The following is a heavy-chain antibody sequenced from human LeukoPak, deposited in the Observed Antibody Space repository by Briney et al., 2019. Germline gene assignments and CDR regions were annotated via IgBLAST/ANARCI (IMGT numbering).Heavy chain of an antibody. V-gene: IGHV3-33*01. J-gene: IGHJ4*02. Sequence: PGGSLRLSCAASGFTFSDYGIHWVRQAPGKGLEWVAVLSPRGNYEYYADSVQGRFTVSRDDSKNTVYLQMNSLRDEDTAVYYCARDWIDRSLDYWGQGTLLTVSS. D-gene: IGHD2-2*03. CDR2: LSPRGNYE. CDR1: GFTFSDYG. CDR3: ARDWIDRSLDY.